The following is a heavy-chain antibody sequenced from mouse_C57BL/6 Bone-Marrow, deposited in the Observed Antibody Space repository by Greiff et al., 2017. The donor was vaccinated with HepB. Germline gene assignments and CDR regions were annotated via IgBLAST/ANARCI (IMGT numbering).Heavy chain of an antibody. V-gene: IGHV10-1*01. J-gene: IGHJ4*01. CDR2: IRSKSNNYAT. D-gene: IGHD2-10*01. CDR1: GFRFNTYA. CDR3: VRPYYVGDAMDY. Sequence: EAGGGLVQPKGSLKLSCAASGFRFNTYAMNWVRQAPGKGLEWVARIRSKSNNYATYYADSVKDRFTISRDDSESMLYLQMNNLKTEDTAMYYCVRPYYVGDAMDYWGQGTSVTVSS.